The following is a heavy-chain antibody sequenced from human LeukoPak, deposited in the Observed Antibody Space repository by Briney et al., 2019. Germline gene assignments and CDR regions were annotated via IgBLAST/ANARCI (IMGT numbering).Heavy chain of an antibody. CDR3: AKNSVTTRENYYYYYMDV. J-gene: IGHJ6*03. CDR2: IRYDGSNK. V-gene: IGHV3-30*02. Sequence: GGSLRLSCAASGFTFSSFEMNWVRQAPGKGLEWVAFIRYDGSNKYYADSVKGRFTISRDNSKNTLYLQMNSLRVEDTAVYYCAKNSVTTRENYYYYYMDVWGKGTTVTISS. D-gene: IGHD4-11*01. CDR1: GFTFSSFE.